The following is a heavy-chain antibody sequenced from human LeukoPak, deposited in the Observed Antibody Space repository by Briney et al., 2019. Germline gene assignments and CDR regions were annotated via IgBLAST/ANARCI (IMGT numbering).Heavy chain of an antibody. J-gene: IGHJ4*02. CDR3: ARGREMATTPFDY. Sequence: SETLSFTCTVSGGSISSYYWSWIRQPPGKGLEWIGYINYGGRTNYNPSLKSRVTISVDTSKNQLSLKLSSVTAADTAVYYCARGREMATTPFDYWGQGTLVTVSS. V-gene: IGHV4-59*01. D-gene: IGHD5-24*01. CDR2: INYGGRT. CDR1: GGSISSYY.